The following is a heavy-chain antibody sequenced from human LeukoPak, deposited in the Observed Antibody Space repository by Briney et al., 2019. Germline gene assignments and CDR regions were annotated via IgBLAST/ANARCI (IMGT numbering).Heavy chain of an antibody. J-gene: IGHJ4*02. V-gene: IGHV4-39*01. CDR2: IYYSGST. CDR3: ARYGGQSEFDY. CDR1: GDSIRSSSYY. Sequence: SETLSLTCTVSGDSIRSSSYYWGWIRQPPGKGLEWIGSIYYSGSTYYNPSLKSRVTISVDTSKNQFSLKLSSVTAADTAVYYCARYGGQSEFDYWGQGTLVTVSS. D-gene: IGHD4-23*01.